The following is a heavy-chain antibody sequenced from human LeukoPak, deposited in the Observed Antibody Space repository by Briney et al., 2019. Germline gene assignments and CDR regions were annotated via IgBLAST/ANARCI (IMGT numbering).Heavy chain of an antibody. CDR1: GFTFSSHI. D-gene: IGHD2-15*01. J-gene: IGHJ6*02. Sequence: PGGSLRLSCTASGFTFSSHIMNWVRQAPGKGLEWVSSISSSSSYIHYADSVKGRFTISRDNAKNSLYLQMNSLRAEDTAVYYCARQVQDVVVVVRERDYHYGMDVWGQGTTVIVSS. CDR2: ISSSSSYI. CDR3: ARQVQDVVVVVRERDYHYGMDV. V-gene: IGHV3-21*01.